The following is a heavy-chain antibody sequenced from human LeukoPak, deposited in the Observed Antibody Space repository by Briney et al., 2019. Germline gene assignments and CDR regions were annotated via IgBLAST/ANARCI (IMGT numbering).Heavy chain of an antibody. D-gene: IGHD2-15*01. V-gene: IGHV5-51*01. CDR1: GYSFTSYW. J-gene: IGHJ4*02. CDR3: ARGSLRYCSGGSCYFDY. Sequence: GESLKISCKGSGYSFTSYWIGWVRQMPGKGLEWMGIIYPGDSDTRYSPSFQGQVTISADKSISTAYLQWSSLKASDTAMYYCARGSLRYCSGGSCYFDYWGQGTLVTVSS. CDR2: IYPGDSDT.